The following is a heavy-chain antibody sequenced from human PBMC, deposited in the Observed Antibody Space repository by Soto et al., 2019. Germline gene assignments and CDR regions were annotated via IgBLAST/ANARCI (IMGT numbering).Heavy chain of an antibody. Sequence: EVHLLQSGGTLIQPGGSLRLSCEASGFDFSAYAMTWVRQAPGKGLEWVSGITYTGDTTYYADSVKGRFTISRDNFKNTVYLQLNSLSPDDSAMYYCAKDWPGTSSVTSDYWGQGTLVTVSS. V-gene: IGHV3-23*01. D-gene: IGHD4-17*01. CDR1: GFDFSAYA. CDR3: AKDWPGTSSVTSDY. J-gene: IGHJ4*02. CDR2: ITYTGDTT.